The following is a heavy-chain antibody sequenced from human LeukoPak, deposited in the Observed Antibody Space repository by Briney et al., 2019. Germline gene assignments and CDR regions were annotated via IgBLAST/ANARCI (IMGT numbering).Heavy chain of an antibody. D-gene: IGHD2-15*01. J-gene: IGHJ6*02. CDR1: GYTFTSYG. CDR3: ARVFPGVVVAASDYYYYGMDV. CDR2: ISAYNGNT. Sequence: ASVKVSCKASGYTFTSYGISWVRQAPGQGLEWMGWISAYNGNTNYAQKLQGRVTMTTDTSTSTAYMELRSLRSDDTAVYYCARVFPGVVVAASDYYYYGMDVWGQGTLVTVSS. V-gene: IGHV1-18*01.